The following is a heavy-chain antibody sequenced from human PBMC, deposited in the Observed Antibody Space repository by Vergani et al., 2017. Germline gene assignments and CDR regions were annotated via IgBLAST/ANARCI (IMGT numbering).Heavy chain of an antibody. D-gene: IGHD3-10*01. Sequence: QVQLQESGPGLVKPSETLSLTCTVSGGSISSGDYYWSWIRQPPGKGLEWIGYIYYSGSTYYNPSLKSRVTISVDTSKNQFSLRLSAVTAADTAVYYCARGSNVYYYGSGSYSVVDNWFDPWGQGTLVTVSS. CDR3: ARGSNVYYYGSGSYSVVDNWFDP. CDR2: IYYSGST. V-gene: IGHV4-30-4*01. J-gene: IGHJ5*02. CDR1: GGSISSGDYY.